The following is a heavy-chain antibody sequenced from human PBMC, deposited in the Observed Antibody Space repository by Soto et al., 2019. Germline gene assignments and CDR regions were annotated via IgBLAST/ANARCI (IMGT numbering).Heavy chain of an antibody. J-gene: IGHJ3*02. CDR1: GYSFTSYW. V-gene: IGHV5-51*01. Sequence: GESLKISCKGSGYSFTSYWIGWVRQMPGKGLEWMGIIYPGDSDTRYSPSFQGQVTISADKSISTAYLQWSSLKASDTAMYYCARWGSWSYSYWFGAFDIWGQGTMVIVSS. CDR3: ARWGSWSYSYWFGAFDI. CDR2: IYPGDSDT. D-gene: IGHD1-26*01.